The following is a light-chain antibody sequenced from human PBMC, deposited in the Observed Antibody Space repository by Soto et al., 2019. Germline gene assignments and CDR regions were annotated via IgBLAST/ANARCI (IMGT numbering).Light chain of an antibody. Sequence: QSVLTQPPSVSGAPGQRVTISCTGSSSNIGARYDVHWYQQLPGTAPKLLNYANSNRPSGVPDRFSGSKSGTSASLAITGLQAEDEADYYCQSYDTSLSVVFGGGTQLTVL. V-gene: IGLV1-40*01. J-gene: IGLJ2*01. CDR2: ANS. CDR1: SSNIGARYD. CDR3: QSYDTSLSVV.